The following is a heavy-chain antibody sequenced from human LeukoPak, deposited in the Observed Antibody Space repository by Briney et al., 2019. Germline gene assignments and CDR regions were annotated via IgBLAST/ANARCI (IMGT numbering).Heavy chain of an antibody. CDR3: ARASYSGSYCGY. D-gene: IGHD1-26*01. CDR2: IYYSGST. CDR1: GGSISSSSYY. V-gene: IGHV4-39*07. Sequence: PSETLSLTYTVSGGSISSSSYYWGWIRQPPGRGLEWIGSIYYSGSTYYNPSLKSRVTISVDTSKNQFSLKLSSVTAADTAVYYCARASYSGSYCGYWGQGTLVTVSS. J-gene: IGHJ4*02.